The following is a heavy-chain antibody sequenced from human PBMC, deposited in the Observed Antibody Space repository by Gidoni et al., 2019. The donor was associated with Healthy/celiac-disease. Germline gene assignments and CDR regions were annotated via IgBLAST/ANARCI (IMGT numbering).Heavy chain of an antibody. V-gene: IGHV4-34*01. Sequence: QVQLQQWGAGLLKPSETLSLTCAVYGGSFSGYYWSWIRQPPGKGLEWIGEINHSGSTNYNPSLKSRVTISVDTSKNQFSLKLSSVTAADTAVYYCARRRGIAVWYFDLWGRGTLVTVSS. CDR3: ARRRGIAVWYFDL. CDR1: GGSFSGYY. D-gene: IGHD6-19*01. CDR2: INHSGST. J-gene: IGHJ2*01.